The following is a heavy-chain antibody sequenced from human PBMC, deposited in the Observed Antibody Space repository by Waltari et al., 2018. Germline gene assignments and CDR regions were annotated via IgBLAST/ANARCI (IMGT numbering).Heavy chain of an antibody. CDR3: AREGGTRAYSGSFDT. CDR2: ISYDGFSK. D-gene: IGHD2-21*01. J-gene: IGHJ4*02. Sequence: LVESGGGVGQPGRALGLFCAAPCFTGGTHIIHWVRRAPGKGLEWVVAISYDGFSKYYADSVTGRFTIVGDTSKTTVDLQMNSLRTEDTAVYYCAREGGTRAYSGSFDTWGQGTLVPVSS. V-gene: IGHV3-30-3*01. CDR1: CFTGGTHI.